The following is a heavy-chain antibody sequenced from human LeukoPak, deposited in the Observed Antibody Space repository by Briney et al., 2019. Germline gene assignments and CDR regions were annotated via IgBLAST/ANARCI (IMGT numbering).Heavy chain of an antibody. CDR1: GVSISSSSDF. Sequence: SETLSLTCTVSGVSISSSSDFWGWIRQPPGKGLDWIGSIYYGGSAYYNEPLKSRVTISLDSSKNQISLQLSSVNAADTAVYYCTRLRRVRGGRVDFDSWGQGTLVTVSS. CDR3: TRLRRVRGGRVDFDS. CDR2: IYYGGSA. D-gene: IGHD3-10*01. V-gene: IGHV4-39*01. J-gene: IGHJ4*02.